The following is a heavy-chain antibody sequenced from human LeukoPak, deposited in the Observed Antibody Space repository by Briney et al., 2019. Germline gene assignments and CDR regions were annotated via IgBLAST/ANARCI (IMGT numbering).Heavy chain of an antibody. CDR2: ISSGGSIF. CDR3: AREEAYCSGTSCFRFFDY. CDR1: GFTFSSYE. J-gene: IGHJ4*02. V-gene: IGHV3-48*03. D-gene: IGHD2-15*01. Sequence: GGSLRLSCAASGFTFSSYEINWVRQAPGKGLEWISYISSGGSIFYNADSVMGRFTISRDNAKNSLYLQMNSLRAEDTAAYYCAREEAYCSGTSCFRFFDYWGQGTLVSVSS.